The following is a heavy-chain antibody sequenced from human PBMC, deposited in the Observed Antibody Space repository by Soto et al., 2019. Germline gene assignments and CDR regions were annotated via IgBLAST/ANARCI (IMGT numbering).Heavy chain of an antibody. CDR1: GFTFSSYA. Sequence: PGGSLRLSCAASGFTFSSYAMSWVRQAPGKGLEWVSAISGSGGSTYYADSVKGRFTISRDNSKNTLYLQMNSLRAEDTAVYYCAKVMVWYYDSSGYHLYVMDFRGQGSTVIVSS. CDR2: ISGSGGST. CDR3: AKVMVWYYDSSGYHLYVMDF. J-gene: IGHJ6*02. V-gene: IGHV3-23*01. D-gene: IGHD3-22*01.